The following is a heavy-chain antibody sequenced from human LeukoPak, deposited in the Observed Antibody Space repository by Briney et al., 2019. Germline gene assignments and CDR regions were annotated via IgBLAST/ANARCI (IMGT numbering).Heavy chain of an antibody. CDR2: TYYRSKWYN. Sequence: SQTLSLTCAISGDSVSSNSAAWNWIRQSPSRGLEWLGRTYYRSKWYNDYAVSVKSRITINPDTSKNQFSLQLNSVTPEDTAVYYCASDYGSGSSTPTMYLDYWGQGTLVTVSS. CDR1: GDSVSSNSAA. J-gene: IGHJ4*02. D-gene: IGHD3-10*01. CDR3: ASDYGSGSSTPTMYLDY. V-gene: IGHV6-1*01.